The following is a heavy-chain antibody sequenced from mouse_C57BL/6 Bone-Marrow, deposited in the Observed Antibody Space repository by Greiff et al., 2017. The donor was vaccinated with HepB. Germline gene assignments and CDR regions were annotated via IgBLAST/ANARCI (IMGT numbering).Heavy chain of an antibody. Sequence: QVQLKQPGAELVKPGASVKLSCKASGYTFTSYWMHWVKQRPGQGLEWIGMIHPNSGSTNYNEKFKSKATLTVDKSSSTAYMQLSSLTSEDSAVYYCARRPYYYGSTPYYFDYWGQGTTLTVSS. CDR2: IHPNSGST. J-gene: IGHJ2*01. CDR1: GYTFTSYW. CDR3: ARRPYYYGSTPYYFDY. D-gene: IGHD1-1*01. V-gene: IGHV1-64*01.